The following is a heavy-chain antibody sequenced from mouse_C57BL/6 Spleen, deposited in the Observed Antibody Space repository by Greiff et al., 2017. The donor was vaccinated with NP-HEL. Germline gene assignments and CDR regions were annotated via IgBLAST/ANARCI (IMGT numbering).Heavy chain of an antibody. CDR2: ISDGGSYP. J-gene: IGHJ1*03. CDR3: ARGIRREYFDV. CDR1: GFTFRSYA. D-gene: IGHD2-12*01. Sequence: EVQLVESGGGLVKPGGSLKLSCAASGFTFRSYAMSWVRQTPEKRLEWVATISDGGSYPYSPDNVKGRFTISRYNAKNKLYLQMSHLKSDDTAMYYCARGIRREYFDVWGTGTTVTVSS. V-gene: IGHV5-4*01.